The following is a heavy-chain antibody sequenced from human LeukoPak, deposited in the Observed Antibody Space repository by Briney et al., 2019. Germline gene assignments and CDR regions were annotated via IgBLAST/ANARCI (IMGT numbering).Heavy chain of an antibody. D-gene: IGHD2-2*01. CDR1: GFTFSSYS. Sequence: GGSLRLSCAASGFTFSSYSMIWVRQAPGKGLEWVSSISSSSSYIYYADSVKGRFTISRDNAKNSLYLQMNSLRAEDTAVYYCARDEYQLLGVFDYWGQGTLVTVSS. CDR3: ARDEYQLLGVFDY. J-gene: IGHJ4*02. V-gene: IGHV3-21*01. CDR2: ISSSSSYI.